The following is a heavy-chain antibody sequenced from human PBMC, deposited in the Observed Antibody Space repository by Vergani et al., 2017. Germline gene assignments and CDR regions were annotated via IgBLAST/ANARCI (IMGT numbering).Heavy chain of an antibody. CDR1: GFTFSSYA. D-gene: IGHD6-6*01. J-gene: IGHJ3*02. V-gene: IGHV3-23*01. CDR3: AKGGNELVGAFDI. CDR2: ISGSGGST. Sequence: EVQLLESGGGLVQPGGSLRLSCAASGFTFSSYAMSWVRQAPGKVLEWVSAISGSGGSTYYADSVKGRFTISRDHTNNTQYLQMNSLGAEATAVDYWAKGGNELVGAFDIWGQGTMVTVSS.